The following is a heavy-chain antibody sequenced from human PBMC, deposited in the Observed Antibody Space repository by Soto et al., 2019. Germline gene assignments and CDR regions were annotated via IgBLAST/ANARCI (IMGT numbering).Heavy chain of an antibody. CDR1: GGTFSGHA. J-gene: IGHJ4*02. CDR2: LIPLFGTT. D-gene: IGHD7-27*01. V-gene: IGHV1-69*06. CDR3: ARVPNWGYRFDS. Sequence: QVQLVQSGAEVKKPGSSVKVSCEASGGTFSGHAISWVRQAPGQGPEWMGGLIPLFGTTQHAQNFQGRLTITADKSTSTAYMELTSLRFEDTAIYYCARVPNWGYRFDSWGQGTLVTVSS.